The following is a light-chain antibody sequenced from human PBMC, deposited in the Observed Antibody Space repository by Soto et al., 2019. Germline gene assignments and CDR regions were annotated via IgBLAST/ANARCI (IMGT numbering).Light chain of an antibody. CDR3: GSWDSSLSAYV. Sequence: QSVLTQPPSVSAAPGQKVTISCSGSSSNIGGSSVSWYQQLPGTAPKLLIYDDNKRPSGIPDRFSGSKSGTPAALGITGFQTGDEADYYCGSWDSSLSAYVFGTGTKVTVL. J-gene: IGLJ1*01. V-gene: IGLV1-51*01. CDR2: DDN. CDR1: SSNIGGSS.